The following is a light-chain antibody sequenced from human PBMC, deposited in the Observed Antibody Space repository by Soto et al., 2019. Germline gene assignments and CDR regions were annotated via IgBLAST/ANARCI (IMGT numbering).Light chain of an antibody. Sequence: DLQMTQSPSSLSASVGDRVTITCRASQGISNYLAWYQQKPGKVPKLLIYTASTLQSGVPYRFSGSGSGTDFTLTISSLQTEDVATSYCQEYNNAPWTFGQGTKVDIK. V-gene: IGKV1-27*01. CDR2: TAS. CDR3: QEYNNAPWT. J-gene: IGKJ1*01. CDR1: QGISNY.